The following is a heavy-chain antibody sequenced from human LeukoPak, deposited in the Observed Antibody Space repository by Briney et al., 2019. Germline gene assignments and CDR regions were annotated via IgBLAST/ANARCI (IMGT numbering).Heavy chain of an antibody. CDR3: ARGTAVTALFDY. D-gene: IGHD4-17*01. V-gene: IGHV3-30*14. CDR2: ISYDGSYT. Sequence: PGRSLRLSCAASGFTFSSYTVHWVRQAPGMGLQWVAVISYDGSYTYYSDSVKGRFTISRDSSKNTLYLQMNNPTTDDTAVYYCARGTAVTALFDYWGQGTLVTVSS. J-gene: IGHJ4*02. CDR1: GFTFSSYT.